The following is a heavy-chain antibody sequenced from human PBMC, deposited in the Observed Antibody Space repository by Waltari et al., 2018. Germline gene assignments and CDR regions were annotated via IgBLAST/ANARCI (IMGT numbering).Heavy chain of an antibody. CDR2: IRQEGSEK. D-gene: IGHD2-8*01. V-gene: IGHV3-7*01. J-gene: IGHJ4*02. CDR1: GLTFSNYW. Sequence: EVHLVESGGGLVQPGGSLRLSCAASGLTFSNYWMSWVRQAPGKGLEWVANIRQEGSEKHYVDSVKGRFTISRDNAKNSLHLQMNSLRAEDTAVYYCATNGGNFGYLDYWGQGTLVTVSS. CDR3: ATNGGNFGYLDY.